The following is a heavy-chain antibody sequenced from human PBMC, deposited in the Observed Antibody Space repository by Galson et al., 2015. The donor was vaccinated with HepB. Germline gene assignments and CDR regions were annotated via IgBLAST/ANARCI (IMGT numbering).Heavy chain of an antibody. D-gene: IGHD3-22*01. V-gene: IGHV3-23*01. CDR2: ISGSGSST. J-gene: IGHJ4*02. Sequence: LRLSCAASGFTFNYHAMNWVRQAPGKGLEWVASISGSGSSTYYADSVKGRFTISRDNSLDTVDLQMDSLRVDDTAVYYCAKDYLPYYDRWGSYSDLYYFDYWGQGTLVTVSS. CDR1: GFTFNYHA. CDR3: AKDYLPYYDRWGSYSDLYYFDY.